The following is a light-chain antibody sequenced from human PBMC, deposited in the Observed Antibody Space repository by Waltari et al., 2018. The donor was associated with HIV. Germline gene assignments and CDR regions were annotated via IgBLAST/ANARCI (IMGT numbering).Light chain of an antibody. CDR1: HRIITY. CDR2: AAS. V-gene: IGKV1-39*01. Sequence: DVQMTQSPSSLSASVGDRVTITCRASHRIITYLNWYQQKPGRAPNLLIYAASTLQVGVPSRFSGSGSVTDVTLSISGLQREDFGTYYCQQSYSTPRSFGGGTKVEIK. CDR3: QQSYSTPRS. J-gene: IGKJ4*01.